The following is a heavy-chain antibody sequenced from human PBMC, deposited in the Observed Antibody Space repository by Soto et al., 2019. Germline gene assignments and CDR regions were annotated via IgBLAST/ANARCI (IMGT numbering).Heavy chain of an antibody. CDR3: ARDRIQIVVVTYYYYGMDV. CDR1: GGSISSGDYY. Sequence: QVQLQESGPGLVKPSQTLSLTCTVSGGSISSGDYYWSWIRQPPGKGLEWIGYIYYSGSTYYNPSHKSRVTISVDTSKNQFSLKLSSVTAADTAVYDCARDRIQIVVVTYYYYGMDVWGQGTTVTVSS. J-gene: IGHJ6*02. CDR2: IYYSGST. D-gene: IGHD2-21*02. V-gene: IGHV4-30-4*01.